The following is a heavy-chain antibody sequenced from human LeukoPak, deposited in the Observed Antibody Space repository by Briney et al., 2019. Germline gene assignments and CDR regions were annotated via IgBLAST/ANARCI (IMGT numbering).Heavy chain of an antibody. D-gene: IGHD4-17*01. Sequence: PGGSLRLSCAASGFTFSSYAMHWVRQAPGKGLEWVAVISYDGSNKYYADSVKGRFTISRDNSKNTLYLQMNSLRAEDTAVYYCAREKYGDYAQIFDYWGQGTLVNVSS. CDR1: GFTFSSYA. V-gene: IGHV3-30*04. J-gene: IGHJ4*02. CDR3: AREKYGDYAQIFDY. CDR2: ISYDGSNK.